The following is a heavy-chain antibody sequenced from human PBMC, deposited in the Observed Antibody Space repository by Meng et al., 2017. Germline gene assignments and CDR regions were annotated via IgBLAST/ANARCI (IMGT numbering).Heavy chain of an antibody. Sequence: GESLKISCAASGFTFSDYYMNWVRQAPGKGLEWVSSISSSSTIYYADSVKGRFTISRDNSKNTLYLQMNSLRAEDTAVYYCARVVAVAGPFDYWGQGTLVTVSS. V-gene: IGHV3-69-1*01. CDR2: ISSSSTI. D-gene: IGHD6-19*01. CDR3: ARVVAVAGPFDY. J-gene: IGHJ4*02. CDR1: GFTFSDYY.